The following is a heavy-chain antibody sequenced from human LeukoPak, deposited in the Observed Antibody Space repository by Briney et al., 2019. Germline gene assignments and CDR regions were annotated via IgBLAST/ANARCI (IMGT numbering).Heavy chain of an antibody. Sequence: PGGSLRLSCAASGISFSPYTMNWVRQAPGKGLEWVSSIFGNGVDTFYADSVKGRFTISRDNSKNTLYLQMNSLRADGTAVYYCANDRLPDGYWSLDYWDQGTLVIVSS. CDR1: GISFSPYT. J-gene: IGHJ4*02. D-gene: IGHD5-18*01. V-gene: IGHV3-23*01. CDR3: ANDRLPDGYWSLDY. CDR2: IFGNGVDT.